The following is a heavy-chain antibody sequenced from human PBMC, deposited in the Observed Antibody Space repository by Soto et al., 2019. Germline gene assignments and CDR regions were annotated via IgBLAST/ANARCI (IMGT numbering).Heavy chain of an antibody. CDR1: GFTFSDYY. CDR3: ARDQVSRFGGVIVNFGY. D-gene: IGHD3-16*02. V-gene: IGHV3-11*06. J-gene: IGHJ4*02. Sequence: PGGSLRLSCAASGFTFSDYYMSWIRQAPGKGLEWVSYISSSSSYTNYADSVKGRFTISRDNAKNSLYLQMNSLRAEDTAVYYCARDQVSRFGGVIVNFGYWGQGTLVTVSS. CDR2: ISSSSSYT.